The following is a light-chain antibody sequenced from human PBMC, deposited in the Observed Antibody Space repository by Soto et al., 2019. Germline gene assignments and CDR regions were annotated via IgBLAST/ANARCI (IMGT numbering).Light chain of an antibody. Sequence: QSVLTQPPSASGTPGQRVTISCSGSSSNIGSNTVNWYQQLPGTAPKLVIYSNNQRPSGVPDRFSGSKSGTSASLAISGLQYEDEADYYCVAWDDSLNGYVVFGGGPKVTAL. CDR2: SNN. V-gene: IGLV1-44*01. CDR3: VAWDDSLNGYVV. J-gene: IGLJ2*01. CDR1: SSNIGSNT.